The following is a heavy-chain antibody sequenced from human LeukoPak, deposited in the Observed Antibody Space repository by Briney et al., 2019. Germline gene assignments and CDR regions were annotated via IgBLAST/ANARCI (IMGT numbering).Heavy chain of an antibody. J-gene: IGHJ6*02. V-gene: IGHV4-61*01. CDR3: ARGTGSSSYYGMDV. Sequence: SETLSLTCTVSGGSVSSGSYYWSWIRQPPGKGLEWIGYIYYSGSTNYNPSLKSRVTISVDTSKNQFSLKLSSVTAADTAVYYCARGTGSSSYYGMDVWGQGTTVTVSS. CDR2: IYYSGST. D-gene: IGHD6-6*01. CDR1: GGSVSSGSYY.